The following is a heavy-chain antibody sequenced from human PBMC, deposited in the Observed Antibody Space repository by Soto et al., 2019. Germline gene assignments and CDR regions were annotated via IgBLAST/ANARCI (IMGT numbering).Heavy chain of an antibody. CDR2: INHSGST. V-gene: IGHV4-34*01. CDR3: ARVCPYDILTGYYTIYYYMDV. Sequence: SETLPLSCAVDGGAVCGYYWSWIRQPPGKGLEWIGEINHSGSTNYNPSLKSRVTISVDTSKNQFSLKLSSVTAADTAVYYCARVCPYDILTGYYTIYYYMDVWGKGTTVTVSS. J-gene: IGHJ6*03. D-gene: IGHD3-9*01. CDR1: GGAVCGYY.